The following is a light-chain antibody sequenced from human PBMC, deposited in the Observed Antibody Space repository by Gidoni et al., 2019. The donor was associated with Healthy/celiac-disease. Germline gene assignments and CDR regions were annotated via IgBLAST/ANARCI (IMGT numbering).Light chain of an antibody. Sequence: DIQMTQSPSSLSASVGDRVTITCRASQSISSYLNWYQQKPGKAPKLLIYAASSLQSGVPSRCSGSGSGTDFTLTISSLQPEDFATYYCQQSWTFGQGTKVEIK. CDR3: QQSWT. CDR2: AAS. V-gene: IGKV1-39*01. J-gene: IGKJ1*01. CDR1: QSISSY.